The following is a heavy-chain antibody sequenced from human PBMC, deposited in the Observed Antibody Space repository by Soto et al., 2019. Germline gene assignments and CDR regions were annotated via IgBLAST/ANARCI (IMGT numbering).Heavy chain of an antibody. CDR1: GGTFSSYA. J-gene: IGHJ6*02. CDR2: IIPIFGTA. CDR3: ARVGSSTPGNYYYGMDV. V-gene: IGHV1-69*06. D-gene: IGHD2-2*01. Sequence: SVKVSCKVSGGTFSSYAISWVRQAPGQGLEWMGGIIPIFGTANYAQKFQGRVTITADKSTSTAYMELSSLRSEDTAVYYCARVGSSTPGNYYYGMDVWGQGTTVTVSS.